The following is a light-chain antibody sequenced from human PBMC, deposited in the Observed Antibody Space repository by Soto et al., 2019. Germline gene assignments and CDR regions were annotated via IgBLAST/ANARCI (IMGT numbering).Light chain of an antibody. CDR1: HNDIGTYDY. J-gene: IGLJ1*01. V-gene: IGLV2-14*03. CDR3: SSFASDPISG. CDR2: GAT. Sequence: QSALTQPTSVSGSPGQSITISCTGNHNDIGTYDYVSWYQQHPGRAPRLLIHGATTRPSGISGRFSASKSGLTSSRTISGLQPQDEADYYCSSFASDPISGFGPGTKGTVL.